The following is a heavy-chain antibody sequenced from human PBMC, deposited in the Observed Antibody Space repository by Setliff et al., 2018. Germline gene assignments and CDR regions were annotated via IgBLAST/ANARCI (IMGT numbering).Heavy chain of an antibody. CDR3: ARSLGSGSYYNSRPFYSDY. D-gene: IGHD3-10*01. J-gene: IGHJ4*02. CDR2: VHPDGST. CDR1: GGSLSADYY. Sequence: SETLSLTCTVSGGSLSADYYWSWIRQPAGKGLEWIGHVHPDGSTNYNPSLYSRLIISGDTSKNQFSLKLTSVTAADTAVYFCARSLGSGSYYNSRPFYSDYWGQGTLVTVSS. V-gene: IGHV4-61*09.